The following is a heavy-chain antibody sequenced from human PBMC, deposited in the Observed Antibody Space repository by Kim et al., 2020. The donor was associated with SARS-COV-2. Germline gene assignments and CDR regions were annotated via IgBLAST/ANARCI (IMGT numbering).Heavy chain of an antibody. V-gene: IGHV4-31*03. CDR1: GGSISSGGYY. Sequence: SETLSLTCTVSGGSISSGGYYWSWIRQHPGKGLEWIGYIYYSGSTYYNPSLKSRVTISVDTSKNQFSLKLSSVTAADTAVYYCARAGVLLWFGELSPRSAPGFDYWGQGTLVTVSS. J-gene: IGHJ4*02. D-gene: IGHD3-10*01. CDR3: ARAGVLLWFGELSPRSAPGFDY. CDR2: IYYSGST.